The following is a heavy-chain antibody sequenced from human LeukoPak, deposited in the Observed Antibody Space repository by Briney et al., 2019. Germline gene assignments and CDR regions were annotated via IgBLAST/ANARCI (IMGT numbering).Heavy chain of an antibody. J-gene: IGHJ4*02. Sequence: GGSLKISCQGSGYSFTSYWIGWVRQMPRKGLEWMGIIYPGDSDTRYNPSLQGQVTISADKSISTAYLQWSSLKASDTAVYYCARSPIGYFDWLALYYWGQGTLVTVSS. CDR2: IYPGDSDT. CDR1: GYSFTSYW. V-gene: IGHV5-51*01. D-gene: IGHD3-9*01. CDR3: ARSPIGYFDWLALYY.